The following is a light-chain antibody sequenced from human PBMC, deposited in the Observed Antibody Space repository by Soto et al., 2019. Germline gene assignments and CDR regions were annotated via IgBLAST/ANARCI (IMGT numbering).Light chain of an antibody. Sequence: QAVVTQSPSASASLGASVKLTCTRSSGPSSYAIAWHQQQPEKGPRYLMKLNSDGSHSKGGGIPDRFSGSSSGAERYLTISSLQSEDEADYYCQTWGTGIHVVFGGGTQLTVL. CDR2: LNSDGSH. V-gene: IGLV4-69*01. CDR3: QTWGTGIHVV. J-gene: IGLJ2*01. CDR1: SGPSSYA.